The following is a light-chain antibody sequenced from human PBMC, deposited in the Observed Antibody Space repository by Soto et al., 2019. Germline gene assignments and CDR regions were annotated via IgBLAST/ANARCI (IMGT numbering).Light chain of an antibody. CDR1: QAISNF. CDR2: GAS. V-gene: IGKV1-27*01. CDR3: QNYHSAPWT. J-gene: IGKJ1*01. Sequence: IQMTQSPSTLSASVGDRVTITCRASQAISNFLEWYQQKPGKVPKLLMYGASTLPSGVPSRFSGSGSGTDLTLTISSLQPEDVATYYCQNYHSAPWTFGQGTTVDIK.